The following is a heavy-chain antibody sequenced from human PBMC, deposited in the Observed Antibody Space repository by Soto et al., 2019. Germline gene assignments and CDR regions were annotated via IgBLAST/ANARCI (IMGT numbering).Heavy chain of an antibody. CDR2: ISGSGGST. V-gene: IGHV3-23*01. J-gene: IGHJ5*02. CDR1: GFTFSSYA. D-gene: IGHD3-3*01. Sequence: PGGSLRLSCAASGFTFSSYAMSWVRQAPGKGLEWVSAISGSGGSTYYADSVKGRFTISRDNSKNTLYLQMNSLRAEDTAVYYCAKEYYDFWSGYLGGWFDPWGQGTLVTVS. CDR3: AKEYYDFWSGYLGGWFDP.